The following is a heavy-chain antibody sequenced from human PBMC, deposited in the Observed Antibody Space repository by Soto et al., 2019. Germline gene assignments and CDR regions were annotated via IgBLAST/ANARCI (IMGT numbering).Heavy chain of an antibody. J-gene: IGHJ3*02. CDR3: VKDLTPSHVLLWFGELSAFDI. CDR1: GFTFSSYA. D-gene: IGHD3-10*01. Sequence: GGSLRLSCSASGFTFSSYAMHWVRQAPGKGLEYVSAISSNGGSTYYADSVKGRFTISRDNSKNTLYLQMSSLRAEDTAVYYCVKDLTPSHVLLWFGELSAFDIWGQGTMVTVSS. CDR2: ISSNGGST. V-gene: IGHV3-64D*08.